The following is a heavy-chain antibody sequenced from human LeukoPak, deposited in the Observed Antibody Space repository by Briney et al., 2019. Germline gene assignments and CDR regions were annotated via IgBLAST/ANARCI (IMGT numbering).Heavy chain of an antibody. CDR1: GGSFSGYY. J-gene: IGHJ4*02. D-gene: IGHD6-13*01. V-gene: IGHV4-34*01. CDR2: INHSGST. Sequence: SETLSLTCAVYGGSFSGYYWSWIRQPPGKGLEWMGEINHSGSTNYNPSLKSRVTISVDTSKNQLSLKLSSVTAADTAVYYCARGRHSCYLKKYYFDYWGQGTLVTVSS. CDR3: ARGRHSCYLKKYYFDY.